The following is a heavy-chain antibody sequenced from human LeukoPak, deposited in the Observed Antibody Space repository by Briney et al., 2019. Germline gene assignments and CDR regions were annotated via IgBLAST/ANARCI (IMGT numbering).Heavy chain of an antibody. Sequence: PGGSLRLSCAASGFTFSSYAMHWVRQAPGKGLDWVAFIPYDESNTYYGDSVKGRFSISRDNSRDTLYLQMNSLRPDDTAVYYCVKLLQDATSQTSYDHWGHGTLVTVSS. CDR1: GFTFSSYA. CDR2: IPYDESNT. J-gene: IGHJ4*01. V-gene: IGHV3-30*02. D-gene: IGHD3-22*01. CDR3: VKLLQDATSQTSYDH.